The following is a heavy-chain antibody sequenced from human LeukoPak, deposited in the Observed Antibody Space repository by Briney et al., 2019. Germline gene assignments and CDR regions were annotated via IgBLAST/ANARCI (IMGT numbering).Heavy chain of an antibody. J-gene: IGHJ4*02. V-gene: IGHV3-23*01. CDR1: GFTFSDFT. Sequence: GGSLRLSCAASGFTFSDFTMSWVRQAPGKGLEWVSAISASADKTYYADSVKGRFTISRDNSKGTLYLQMNSLRAEDTALYYCARDFYDSSGYYYDYWGQGTLATVSS. CDR2: ISASADKT. CDR3: ARDFYDSSGYYYDY. D-gene: IGHD3-22*01.